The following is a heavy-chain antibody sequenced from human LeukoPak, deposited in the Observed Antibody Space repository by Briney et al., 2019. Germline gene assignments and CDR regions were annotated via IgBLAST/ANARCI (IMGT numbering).Heavy chain of an antibody. V-gene: IGHV1-18*01. Sequence: GASVKVSCKASGYTFTSYGISWVRQAPGQGLEWMGWISAYNGNTNYAQKLQGRVTMTTDTSTSTAYMELRSLRSDDTAVYYCARRELRKYYYYGMDVWGQGTMVTVSS. CDR1: GYTFTSYG. D-gene: IGHD1-26*01. CDR3: ARRELRKYYYYGMDV. CDR2: ISAYNGNT. J-gene: IGHJ6*02.